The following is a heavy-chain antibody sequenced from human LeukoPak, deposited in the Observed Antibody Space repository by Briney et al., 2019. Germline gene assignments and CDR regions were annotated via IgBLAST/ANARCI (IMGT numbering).Heavy chain of an antibody. D-gene: IGHD2-15*01. Sequence: TSETLSLTCTVSGGPISSYHWSWLRQPAGKGLEGIGRIYTSGSTNYHPSPQSRVTMSVDTSKNQFSLKLSSVTAADTAVYYCARDQGSEVFDPWGQGALVTVSS. CDR1: GGPISSYH. CDR2: IYTSGST. V-gene: IGHV4-4*07. J-gene: IGHJ5*02. CDR3: ARDQGSEVFDP.